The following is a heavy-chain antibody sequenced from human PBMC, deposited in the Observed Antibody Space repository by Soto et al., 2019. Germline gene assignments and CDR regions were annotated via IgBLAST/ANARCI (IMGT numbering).Heavy chain of an antibody. D-gene: IGHD6-6*01. CDR2: ISGSGGST. CDR1: GFTFSSYA. Sequence: GGSLRLSCAASGFTFSSYAMSWVRQAPGKGLEWVSAISGSGGSTYYADSVKGRFTISRDNSKNTLYLQMNSLRAEDTAVYYCAKDPLSSIAFNWFDPWGQGTRVTVSS. CDR3: AKDPLSSIAFNWFDP. J-gene: IGHJ5*02. V-gene: IGHV3-23*01.